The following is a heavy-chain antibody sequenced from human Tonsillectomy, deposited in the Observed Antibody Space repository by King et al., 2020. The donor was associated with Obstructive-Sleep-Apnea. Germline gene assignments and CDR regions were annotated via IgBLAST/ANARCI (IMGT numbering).Heavy chain of an antibody. CDR3: VKDDPVLDY. V-gene: IGHV3-30*02. J-gene: IGHJ4*02. Sequence: VQLVESGGGVVHPGGSLRLSCVASGFSFSEYGMHWVRQAPGKGLEWVAFLRKDDTDKFYGDSVKGRFTISRDIPENTLYLEMNSLRADDSAVYYCVKDDPVLDYWGQGALVTVSS. CDR2: LRKDDTDK. CDR1: GFSFSEYG.